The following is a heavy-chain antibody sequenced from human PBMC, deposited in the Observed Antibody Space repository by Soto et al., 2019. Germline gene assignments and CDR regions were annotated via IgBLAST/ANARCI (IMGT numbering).Heavy chain of an antibody. CDR1: GGSISGYF. V-gene: IGHV4-59*01. D-gene: IGHD3-10*01. CDR3: ARDYDSGSYHNWFDP. J-gene: IGHJ5*02. Sequence: PSETLSLTCTVSGGSISGYFWSWIRQPPGKGLEWIGYVYYSGSTTYNPSLRGRVTILVDTSKNQLSLKLTSVTAADSAVYYCARDYDSGSYHNWFDPWGQGTLVTVSS. CDR2: VYYSGST.